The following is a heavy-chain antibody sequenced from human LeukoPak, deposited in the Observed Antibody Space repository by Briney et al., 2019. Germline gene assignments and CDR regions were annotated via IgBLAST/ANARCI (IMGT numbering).Heavy chain of an antibody. J-gene: IGHJ4*02. V-gene: IGHV3-20*04. CDR2: INWNGGST. CDR1: GFTFDDYG. Sequence: GGSLRLSCAASGFTFDDYGMSWVRQAPGKGLEWVSGINWNGGSTGYADSVKGRFTISRDNAKNSLYLQMNSLRAEDTALYYCARDGAGSGLYYLDYWGQGTLVTVSS. CDR3: ARDGAGSGLYYLDY. D-gene: IGHD6-19*01.